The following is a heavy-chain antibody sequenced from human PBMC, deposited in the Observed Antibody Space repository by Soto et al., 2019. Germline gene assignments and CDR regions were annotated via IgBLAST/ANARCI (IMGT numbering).Heavy chain of an antibody. Sequence: QVQLVESGGGVVQPGRSLRLSCAASGFTFTSYGMHWVRQAPGKGLEWVSVISYDGSDKYYADSVKGRFTISRDNSKNTLYLQLNSLGVEDRAVYYCAKSDHRGGIQLWFFDYWGQGTLVTVSS. V-gene: IGHV3-30*18. J-gene: IGHJ4*02. CDR1: GFTFTSYG. D-gene: IGHD5-18*01. CDR3: AKSDHRGGIQLWFFDY. CDR2: ISYDGSDK.